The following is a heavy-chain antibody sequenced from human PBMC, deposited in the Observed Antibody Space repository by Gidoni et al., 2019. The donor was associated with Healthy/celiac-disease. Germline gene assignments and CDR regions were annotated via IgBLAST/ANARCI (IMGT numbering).Heavy chain of an antibody. J-gene: IGHJ4*02. CDR2: ISSSSSYI. CDR3: ARAARDFWSGYYTGGPDY. Sequence: EVQLVESGGGLVKPGGSLRLSCAASGFTFSSYSMNWVRQAPGKGLEWVSSISSSSSYIYYADPVKGRFTISRDNAKNSLYLQMNSLRAEDTAVYYCARAARDFWSGYYTGGPDYWGQGTLVTVSS. CDR1: GFTFSSYS. V-gene: IGHV3-21*01. D-gene: IGHD3-3*01.